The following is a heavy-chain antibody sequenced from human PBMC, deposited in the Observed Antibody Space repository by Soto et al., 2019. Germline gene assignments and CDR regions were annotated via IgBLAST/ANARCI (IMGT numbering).Heavy chain of an antibody. V-gene: IGHV3-23*01. CDR3: AKRDFTAGAFDI. Sequence: EVQLLESGGGLVQPGGSLRLSCAASGLTFSSYAMSWVRQAPGKGLEWVSLISDSGSSTYDADSVKGRFTISRDNSKNTLYLQMDSLRAEDTAVYYCAKRDFTAGAFDIWGQGTMVTVSS. J-gene: IGHJ3*02. D-gene: IGHD3-3*01. CDR2: ISDSGSST. CDR1: GLTFSSYA.